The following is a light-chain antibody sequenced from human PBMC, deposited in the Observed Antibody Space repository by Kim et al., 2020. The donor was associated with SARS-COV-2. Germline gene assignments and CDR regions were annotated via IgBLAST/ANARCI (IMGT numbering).Light chain of an antibody. CDR2: GTS. CDR3: QQYDSSPPMYT. J-gene: IGKJ2*01. CDR1: QSVSSNF. Sequence: PGERATLSCRASQSVSSNFLAWYQQKPGQAPRLLIYGTSTRATGIPDRFSGSGSGIDFTLTISRLEPEDFAVYYCQQYDSSPPMYTFGQGTKLEI. V-gene: IGKV3-20*01.